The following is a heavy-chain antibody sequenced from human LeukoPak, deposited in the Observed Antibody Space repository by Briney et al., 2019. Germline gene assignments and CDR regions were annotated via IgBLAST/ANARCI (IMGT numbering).Heavy chain of an antibody. CDR3: ARDFDS. CDR1: GFTFSSYW. Sequence: GGSLRLSCAASGFTFSSYWMSWVREAPGKGLEWVANIKVDGSEKYYVDSVRGRFTISRDNAKNSLFLQMNSLRAEDTAVYFCARDFDSWGQGTLVTVSS. CDR2: IKVDGSEK. J-gene: IGHJ4*02. V-gene: IGHV3-7*01.